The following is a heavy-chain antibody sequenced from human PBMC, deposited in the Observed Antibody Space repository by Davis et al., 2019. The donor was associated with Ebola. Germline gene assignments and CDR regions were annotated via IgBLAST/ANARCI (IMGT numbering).Heavy chain of an antibody. CDR1: GGTFSSYA. J-gene: IGHJ6*02. D-gene: IGHD6-19*01. V-gene: IGHV1-69*04. CDR3: AKADHIPSIGWYEKNYYYYGMDV. CDR2: IIPILGIA. Sequence: SVKVSCKASGGTFSSYAISWVRQAPGQGLEWMGRIIPILGIANYAQKFQGRVTITADKSTSTAYMELSSLRAEDTALYYCAKADHIPSIGWYEKNYYYYGMDVWGQGTTVTVSS.